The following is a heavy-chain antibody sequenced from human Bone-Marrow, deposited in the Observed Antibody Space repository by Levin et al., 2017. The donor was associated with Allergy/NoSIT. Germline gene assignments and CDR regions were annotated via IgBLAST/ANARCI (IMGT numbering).Heavy chain of an antibody. CDR1: GSSFSSYT. Sequence: EASVKVSCKASGSSFSSYTFSWVRQAPGQGLEWMGRIIPILGITNYAQNFQGRVTITADKSTTTAYMDLSGLRSADTAMYYCVRDNRLRGYFDPWGQGTLVTVSS. J-gene: IGHJ5*02. CDR2: IIPILGIT. D-gene: IGHD5-12*01. CDR3: VRDNRLRGYFDP. V-gene: IGHV1-69*04.